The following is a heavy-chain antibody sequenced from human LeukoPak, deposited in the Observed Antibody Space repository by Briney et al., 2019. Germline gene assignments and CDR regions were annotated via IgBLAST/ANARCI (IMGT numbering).Heavy chain of an antibody. CDR1: GGSISSSSYY. V-gene: IGHV4-39*07. CDR2: IYYSGST. CDR3: ARDGYYYYGMDV. Sequence: ASETLSLTCTVSGGSISSSSYYWGWIRQPPGKGLEWIGSIYYSGSTYYNPSLKSRVTISVDRSKNQFSLKLSSVTAADTAVYYCARDGYYYYGMDVWGQGTTVTVSS. J-gene: IGHJ6*02.